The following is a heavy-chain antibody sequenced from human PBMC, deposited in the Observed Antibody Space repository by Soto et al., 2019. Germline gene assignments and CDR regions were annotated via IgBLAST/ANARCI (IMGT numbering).Heavy chain of an antibody. V-gene: IGHV4-4*07. J-gene: IGHJ5*01. D-gene: IGHD6-13*01. CDR2: IYTSGST. CDR1: GGSISSYY. CDR3: GRENGPNIAAAGPESFDS. Sequence: LSLTCAASGGSISSYYWSWIRQPARTGLEWIGRIYTSGSTNYNPPLKSRVTMSVDTSKNQSALKLSSVTAADTAVDYCGRENGPNIAAAGPESFDSWGQGTLVTVSS.